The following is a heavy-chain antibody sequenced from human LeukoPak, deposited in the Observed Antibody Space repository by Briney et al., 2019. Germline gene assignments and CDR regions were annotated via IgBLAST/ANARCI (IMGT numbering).Heavy chain of an antibody. J-gene: IGHJ4*02. D-gene: IGHD1-26*01. V-gene: IGHV1-8*01. Sequence: ASVKVSCKASGYTFTSYDINWVRQATGQGLEWMGWMNPNSGNTGYAQKFQGRVTMTRNTSISTAYIELSSLRSEDTAVYYCARGRFSGSYLLGVVRGYYFDYWGQGTLVTVSS. CDR1: GYTFTSYD. CDR3: ARGRFSGSYLLGVVRGYYFDY. CDR2: MNPNSGNT.